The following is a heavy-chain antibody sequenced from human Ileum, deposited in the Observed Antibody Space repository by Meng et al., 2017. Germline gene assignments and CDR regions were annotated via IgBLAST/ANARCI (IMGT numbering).Heavy chain of an antibody. D-gene: IGHD6-19*01. CDR2: ISDSGYGT. CDR3: ARGLSAVSGVNWFDP. CDR1: GFTFKNYG. J-gene: IGHJ5*02. Sequence: GESLKISCAASGFTFKNYGMSWVRQAPGQGLEWVSRISDSGYGTYYADSVKGRFTISRENSENSLSLQMNSLRAEDTAVYYCARGLSAVSGVNWFDPWGQGTLVTVSS. V-gene: IGHV3-23*01.